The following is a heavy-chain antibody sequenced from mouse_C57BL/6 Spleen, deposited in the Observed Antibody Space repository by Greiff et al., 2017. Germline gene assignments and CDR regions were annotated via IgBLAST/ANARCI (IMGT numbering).Heavy chain of an antibody. V-gene: IGHV1-53*01. D-gene: IGHD1-1*01. Sequence: QVQLKQPGTELVKPGASVKLSCKASGYTFTSYWMHWVKQRPGQGLEWIGNINPSNGGTNYNEKFKSKATLTVDKSSSTAYMQLSSLTSEDSAVYYCARKAYGSSYVGYFDVWGTGTTVTVSS. CDR2: INPSNGGT. J-gene: IGHJ1*03. CDR1: GYTFTSYW. CDR3: ARKAYGSSYVGYFDV.